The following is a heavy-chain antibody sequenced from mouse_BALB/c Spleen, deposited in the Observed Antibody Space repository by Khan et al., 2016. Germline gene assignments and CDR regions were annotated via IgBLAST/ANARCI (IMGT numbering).Heavy chain of an antibody. J-gene: IGHJ1*01. CDR2: IRLISDNYTT. CDR3: TGGNPWYFDV. V-gene: IGHV6-6*02. Sequence: EVKLEVSGGGLVQPGGSMKFSCEASGFTFSNYWMSWVRQSPQKGLEWVAEIRLISDNYTTHYAESVKGSFTISRDDSKSRLFLQMNSLRAEDTGIYYCTGGNPWYFDVWGAGTTVTVSS. CDR1: GFTFSNYW. D-gene: IGHD1-1*02.